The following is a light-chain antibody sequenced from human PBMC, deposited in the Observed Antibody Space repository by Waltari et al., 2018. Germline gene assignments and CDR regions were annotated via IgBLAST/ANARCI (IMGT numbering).Light chain of an antibody. V-gene: IGKV1-39*01. Sequence: DIQMNQSPSSLSASVGDRVTITCRASQGISSYLNWYQQKPGKAPKLLIYAASSLQSGVPSRFSGSGSGTDFTLTISSLQPEDFATYYCQQSYSTPQTFGGGTKVEIK. J-gene: IGKJ4*01. CDR3: QQSYSTPQT. CDR2: AAS. CDR1: QGISSY.